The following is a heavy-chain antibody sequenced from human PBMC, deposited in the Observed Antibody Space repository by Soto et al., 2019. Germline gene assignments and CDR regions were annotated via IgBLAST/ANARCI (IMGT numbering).Heavy chain of an antibody. CDR3: AKRLSGVAGVTIFGVVSGEYYMDV. CDR1: GFTFSSYA. J-gene: IGHJ6*03. CDR2: ISGSGGST. V-gene: IGHV3-23*01. Sequence: GGSLRLSCAASGFTFSSYAMSWVRQAPGKGLEWVSAISGSGGSTYYADSVKGRFTISRDNSKNTLYLQMNSLRAEDTAVYYCAKRLSGVAGVTIFGVVSGEYYMDVWGKGTTVTVSS. D-gene: IGHD3-3*01.